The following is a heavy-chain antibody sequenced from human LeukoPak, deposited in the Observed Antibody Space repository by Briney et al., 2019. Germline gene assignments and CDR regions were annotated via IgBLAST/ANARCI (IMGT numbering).Heavy chain of an antibody. D-gene: IGHD2-2*02. V-gene: IGHV4-34*01. CDR3: ARPWDCSSTSCYTRAFDI. CDR2: INHSGST. Sequence: SETLSLTCAVYGGSFSGYYWSWIRQPPGKGLEWIGEINHSGSTNYNPSLKSRVTISVDTSKNQFSLKLSSVTAADTAVYYCARPWDCSSTSCYTRAFDIWGQGTMVTVSS. J-gene: IGHJ3*02. CDR1: GGSFSGYY.